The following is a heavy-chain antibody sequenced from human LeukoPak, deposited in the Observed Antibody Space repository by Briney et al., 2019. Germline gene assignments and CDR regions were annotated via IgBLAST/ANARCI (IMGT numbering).Heavy chain of an antibody. D-gene: IGHD4-17*01. CDR2: ISCSGGST. V-gene: IGHV3-23*01. CDR3: ATGDQFIRTVTSFAY. CDR1: GFTFSSYA. J-gene: IGHJ4*02. Sequence: GGSLTLSCAASGFTFSSYAMSWLRQAPGKGLEWVSAISCSGGSTYYADSVKGRFTISRDNSKNTLYLQMNSLRAEDTAVYYCATGDQFIRTVTSFAYWGQGTLLTVSS.